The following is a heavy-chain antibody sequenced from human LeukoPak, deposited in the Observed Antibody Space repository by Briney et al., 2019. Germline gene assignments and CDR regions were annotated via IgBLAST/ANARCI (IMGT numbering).Heavy chain of an antibody. Sequence: PGGSLRLSCAASGFTFSTYAIHWVRQAPGKGLEWVAVISFDGVNTFYADSVKGRFTISRDNSNNTVYLQMNNLRPEVTAVFYCARGQGYESYYYMDVWGKGTTVSVSS. J-gene: IGHJ6*03. D-gene: IGHD2-2*01. CDR2: ISFDGVNT. CDR3: ARGQGYESYYYMDV. CDR1: GFTFSTYA. V-gene: IGHV3-30*04.